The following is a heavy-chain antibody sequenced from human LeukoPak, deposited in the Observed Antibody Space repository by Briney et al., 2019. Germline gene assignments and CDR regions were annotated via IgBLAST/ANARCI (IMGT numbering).Heavy chain of an antibody. CDR1: GGSISSGGCY. CDR2: IYYSGST. V-gene: IGHV4-31*03. CDR3: ARGRAVIYFDY. Sequence: QTLSLTCTVSGGSISSGGCYWSWIRQHGGRGLGWGGYIYYSGSTYYNPSLKSRVTISVDKSKNQFYLKRSSVTAADASVYYCARGRAVIYFDYWGQGTLVTVSS. J-gene: IGHJ4*02. D-gene: IGHD2-21*01.